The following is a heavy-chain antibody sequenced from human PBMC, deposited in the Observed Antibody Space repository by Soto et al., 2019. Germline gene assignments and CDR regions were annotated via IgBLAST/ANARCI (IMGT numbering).Heavy chain of an antibody. D-gene: IGHD3-3*01. CDR3: ARDRGRGYDFWSGSLDY. CDR1: GFTFSSYS. J-gene: IGHJ4*02. CDR2: ISSSSSYI. V-gene: IGHV3-21*01. Sequence: GGSLRLSCAASGFTFSSYSMNWVRQAPGKGLEWVSSISSSSSYIYYADSVKGRFTISRDNAKNSLYLQMNSLRAEDTAVYYCARDRGRGYDFWSGSLDYWGQGTLVTVSS.